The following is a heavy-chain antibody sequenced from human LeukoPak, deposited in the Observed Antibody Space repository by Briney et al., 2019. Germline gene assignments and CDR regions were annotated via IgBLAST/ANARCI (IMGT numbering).Heavy chain of an antibody. V-gene: IGHV5-51*01. Sequence: GESLKISCKGSGYRFNAYWIAWVRQMPGKGLEWMGIIYPDDSDTRYSPSFQGQVTISADKSVRTAYSQWSSLKASDTGMYYCARPNITSYYDSRGYDAFDVWGQGTMVTVSS. J-gene: IGHJ3*01. CDR3: ARPNITSYYDSRGYDAFDV. CDR1: GYRFNAYW. D-gene: IGHD3-22*01. CDR2: IYPDDSDT.